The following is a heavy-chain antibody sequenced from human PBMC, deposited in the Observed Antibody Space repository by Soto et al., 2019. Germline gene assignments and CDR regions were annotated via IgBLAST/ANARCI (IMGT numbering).Heavy chain of an antibody. Sequence: PSETLSLTCTVSGGSISSYYGSWIRQPAGKGLEWIGRIYTSWSTTYNPSLKSRVTMSVDTSKNQFSLQLSSVTAADTAVYYCARQSGYDSNFDYWAQGTLVTVSS. J-gene: IGHJ4*02. V-gene: IGHV4-4*07. D-gene: IGHD5-12*01. CDR3: ARQSGYDSNFDY. CDR1: GGSISSYY. CDR2: IYTSWST.